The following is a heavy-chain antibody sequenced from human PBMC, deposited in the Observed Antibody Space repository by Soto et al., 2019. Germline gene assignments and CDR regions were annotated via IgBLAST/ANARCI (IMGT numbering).Heavy chain of an antibody. CDR2: IIPISGIA. V-gene: IGHV1-69*04. CDR1: GGTFSSYT. J-gene: IGHJ6*02. Sequence: SVKVSCKASGGTFSSYTISWVRQAPGQGLEWMGRIIPISGIANHAQKFQGRVTITTDKSASTAYMELRSLRSEDTAVYYCARDSGGMDVWGQGTTVTVSS. CDR3: ARDSGGMDV.